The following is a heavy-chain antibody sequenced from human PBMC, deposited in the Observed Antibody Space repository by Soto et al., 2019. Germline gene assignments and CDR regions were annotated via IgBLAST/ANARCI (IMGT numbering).Heavy chain of an antibody. CDR1: GGSISSYY. D-gene: IGHD6-6*01. CDR3: ASSRAFIAARPYYYYGWTS. CDR2: IYYSGST. J-gene: IGHJ6*02. Sequence: SETLSLTCTVSGGSISSYYWSWIRQPPGKGLEWIGYIYYSGSTNYNPSLKSRVTISVDTSKNQFSLKLSSVTAADTAVYYCASSRAFIAARPYYYYGWTSGAKGPRSPSP. V-gene: IGHV4-59*01.